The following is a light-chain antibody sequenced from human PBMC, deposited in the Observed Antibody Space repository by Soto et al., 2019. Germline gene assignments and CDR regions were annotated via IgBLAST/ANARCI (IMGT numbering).Light chain of an antibody. CDR1: SSDIGGYNY. Sequence: QSVLAQPASVSGSPGQSITISCTGGSSDIGGYNYVSWFQQHPGKAPKLMIYEVTNRPSGVSNRFSGSKSGSTASLTISGLQAEDEADYYCSLYTSSNTLVFGTGTKVTVL. CDR2: EVT. V-gene: IGLV2-14*01. CDR3: SLYTSSNTLV. J-gene: IGLJ1*01.